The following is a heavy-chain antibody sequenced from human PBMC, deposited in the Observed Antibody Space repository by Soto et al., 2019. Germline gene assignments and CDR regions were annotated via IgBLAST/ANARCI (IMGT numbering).Heavy chain of an antibody. CDR1: GGSISSSSYY. CDR2: IYYSGST. CDR3: ARHGQWELLWQEDGVMGFDP. V-gene: IGHV4-39*01. D-gene: IGHD1-26*01. J-gene: IGHJ5*02. Sequence: QLQLQESGPGLVKPSETLSLTCTVSGGSISSSSYYWGWIRQPPGKGLEWIGSIYYSGSTYYNPSLKSRVTISVDTSKNQFSLKLSSVTAADTAVYYCARHGQWELLWQEDGVMGFDPWGQGTLVTVSS.